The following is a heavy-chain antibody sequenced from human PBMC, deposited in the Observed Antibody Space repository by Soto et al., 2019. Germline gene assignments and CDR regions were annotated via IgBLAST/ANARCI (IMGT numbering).Heavy chain of an antibody. J-gene: IGHJ4*01. CDR3: SRNLWGTGDFDY. V-gene: IGHV1-8*01. CDR1: GYTFTSYD. CDR2: MNANSGNT. Sequence: ASVKVYCKTSGYTFTSYDINWMRQATGQGLEWLGWMNANSGNTGYAQKFQGRVILTRDTSTSTAYMELSSLQDEDTAIYYCSRNLWGTGDFDYFGHGTLVTVSS. D-gene: IGHD2-21*01.